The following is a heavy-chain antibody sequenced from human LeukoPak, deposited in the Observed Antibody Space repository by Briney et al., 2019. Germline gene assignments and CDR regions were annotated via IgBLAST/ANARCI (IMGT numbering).Heavy chain of an antibody. Sequence: SETLSLTCTVSGGSISSYYWSWIRRPPGKGLEWIGYISYSGSTNYNPSLKSRVSISVDTSKNQFSLKLRSVTAADTAVYWCARHNTTWYYFDYWGQGTLVTVSS. CDR3: ARHNTTWYYFDY. CDR2: ISYSGST. CDR1: GGSISSYY. J-gene: IGHJ4*02. V-gene: IGHV4-59*08. D-gene: IGHD1-14*01.